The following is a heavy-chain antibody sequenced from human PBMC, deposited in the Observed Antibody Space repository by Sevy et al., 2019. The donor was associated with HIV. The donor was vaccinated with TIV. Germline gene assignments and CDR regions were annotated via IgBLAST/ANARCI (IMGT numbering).Heavy chain of an antibody. CDR3: ARGGYYFDY. Sequence: SETLSLTCTASGGSISSGSYYWSWIRQPAGKGLEWIGRIYTSGSTNYNPSLKSRVTMSVDTSKNQFSLKLSSVTAADTAVYYCARGGYYFDYWGQGTLVTVSS. J-gene: IGHJ4*02. CDR1: GGSISSGSYY. V-gene: IGHV4-61*02. CDR2: IYTSGST. D-gene: IGHD1-26*01.